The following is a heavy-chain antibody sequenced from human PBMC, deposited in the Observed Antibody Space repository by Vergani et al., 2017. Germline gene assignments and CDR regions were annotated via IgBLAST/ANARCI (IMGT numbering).Heavy chain of an antibody. J-gene: IGHJ6*02. CDR1: GFTFSSYG. D-gene: IGHD4-17*01. V-gene: IGHV3-30*18. Sequence: QVQLVESGGGVVQPGRSLRLSCAASGFTFSSYGMHWVRQAPGKGLEWVAVISYDGSNKYYADSVKGRFTISRDNSKNTLYLQMNSLRAEETAVYYCAKXFYDYGDPPYYYYGMDVWGQGTTVTVSS. CDR2: ISYDGSNK. CDR3: AKXFYDYGDPPYYYYGMDV.